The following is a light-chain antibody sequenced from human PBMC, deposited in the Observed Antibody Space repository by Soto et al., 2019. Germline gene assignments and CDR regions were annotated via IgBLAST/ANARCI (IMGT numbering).Light chain of an antibody. Sequence: EIVLTQSPGTLSLSPGERATLSCRASQSVSSSYLALYQQKPGQAPRLLIYGASSRATGIPDRFSGSGSGTDFTLTISRLEPEDFAVYYCQQYGSSPPETFGQGTKLEIK. V-gene: IGKV3-20*01. J-gene: IGKJ2*01. CDR3: QQYGSSPPET. CDR2: GAS. CDR1: QSVSSSY.